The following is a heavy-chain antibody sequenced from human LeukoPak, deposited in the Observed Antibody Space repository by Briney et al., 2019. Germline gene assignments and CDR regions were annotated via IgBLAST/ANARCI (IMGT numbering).Heavy chain of an antibody. D-gene: IGHD2-21*01. CDR2: IIGSGSTT. Sequence: PGGSLRLSCAASGFTFSSYEMNWVRQAPGKGLEWLSYIIGSGSTTQYADPVRDRFTISRDNDKNAVYLQMNSLGADDTAIYYCVRDRGGAYSGDNLFDPWGQGTLVTVSS. CDR3: VRDRGGAYSGDNLFDP. V-gene: IGHV3-48*03. CDR1: GFTFSSYE. J-gene: IGHJ5*02.